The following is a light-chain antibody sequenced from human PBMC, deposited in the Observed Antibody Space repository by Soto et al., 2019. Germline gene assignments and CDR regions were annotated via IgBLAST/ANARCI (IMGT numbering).Light chain of an antibody. CDR2: DAS. CDR3: QQYYDLPYT. V-gene: IGKV1-33*01. CDR1: HDIRNH. Sequence: DIQMTQSPSSLSASVGDRVTITCQARHDIRNHLNWYQQKPGQAPNLLIYDASNTETGVPSRFSGSGSGTDFTFTISSLQPVDIATYYWQQYYDLPYTFGRGTKLDIK. J-gene: IGKJ2*01.